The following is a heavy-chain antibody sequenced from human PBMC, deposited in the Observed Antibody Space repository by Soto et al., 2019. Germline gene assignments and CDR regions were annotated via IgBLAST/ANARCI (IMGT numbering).Heavy chain of an antibody. CDR3: ARDLGGWYGGMDV. CDR1: GFTFSSYG. Sequence: GGSLRLSCAASGFTFSSYGMHWVRQAPGKGLEWVAVIWYDGSNKYYADSVKGRFTISRDNSKNTLYLQMNSLRAEDTAVYYCARDLGGWYGGMDVWGQGTTVTVSS. V-gene: IGHV3-33*01. CDR2: IWYDGSNK. J-gene: IGHJ6*02. D-gene: IGHD6-19*01.